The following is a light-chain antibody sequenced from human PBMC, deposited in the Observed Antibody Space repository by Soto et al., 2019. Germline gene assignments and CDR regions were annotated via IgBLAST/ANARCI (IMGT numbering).Light chain of an antibody. CDR1: QTISYY. CDR2: AAS. Sequence: DIQVTQSPSSLSASVGDRVSITCRSSQTISYYLNWYQQKPGKGPKLLIYAASNLQSGVPSRFSGRGSGTDFTLTISSLQPEDSATYYCLQSYSTPLTFGGGTKVDIK. J-gene: IGKJ4*01. V-gene: IGKV1-39*01. CDR3: LQSYSTPLT.